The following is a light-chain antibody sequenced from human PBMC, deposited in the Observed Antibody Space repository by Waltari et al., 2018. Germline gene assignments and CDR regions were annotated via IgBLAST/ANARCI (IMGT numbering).Light chain of an antibody. CDR3: QQSYSSPWT. CDR2: KAS. J-gene: IGKJ1*01. Sequence: DIQMTQSPSTLSASVGDRVTITCRASQCFSSWLAWYQPKPGKAPKLLIYKASSLESGVPSRFSGSGSGTEFTLTISSLQPDDFATYYCQQSYSSPWTFAQGTKVEIK. V-gene: IGKV1-5*03. CDR1: QCFSSW.